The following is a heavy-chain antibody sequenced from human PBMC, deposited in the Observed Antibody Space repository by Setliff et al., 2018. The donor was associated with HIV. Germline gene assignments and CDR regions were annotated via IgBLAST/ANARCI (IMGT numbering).Heavy chain of an antibody. D-gene: IGHD3-22*01. CDR2: STPILDTT. Sequence: SVKVSCKASGGTFNSYGITWVRQAPGQGLEWMGGSTPILDTTNYAQKFQGRVTITADESTSTAYMELSSLRSEDTAVYYCASLSSALTFQYFDYWGQGTLVTVSS. J-gene: IGHJ4*02. CDR3: ASLSSALTFQYFDY. CDR1: GGTFNSYG. V-gene: IGHV1-69*13.